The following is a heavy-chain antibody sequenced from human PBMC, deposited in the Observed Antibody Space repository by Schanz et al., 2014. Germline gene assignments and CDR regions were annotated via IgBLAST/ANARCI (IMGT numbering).Heavy chain of an antibody. D-gene: IGHD4-4*01. CDR1: GGSISSGGYY. V-gene: IGHV4-31*03. Sequence: VHLQESGPGLVKPSQTLSLTCTVSGGSISSGGYYWNWIRQQPGKGLEWIGYIYSGSSYFNPSLKSRVTITADASKNQFSLTLSSVTVADTAVYYCARGHDYSPVEYWGQGVLVSVSS. J-gene: IGHJ4*02. CDR3: ARGHDYSPVEY. CDR2: IYSGSS.